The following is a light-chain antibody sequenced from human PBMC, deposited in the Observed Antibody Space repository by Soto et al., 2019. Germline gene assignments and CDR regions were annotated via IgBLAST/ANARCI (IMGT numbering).Light chain of an antibody. CDR1: QSVRNNY. CDR3: QQFDSSAFT. J-gene: IGKJ5*01. CDR2: GAS. Sequence: EIVLTQSPGTLSLSPGERATLSCRASQSVRNNYLAWYQHKRGQAPRLLIYGASTRATGIPDRFSGSGSGIDFTLTSSRLEPEDFAVYYCQQFDSSAFTFGQGTRLESK. V-gene: IGKV3-20*01.